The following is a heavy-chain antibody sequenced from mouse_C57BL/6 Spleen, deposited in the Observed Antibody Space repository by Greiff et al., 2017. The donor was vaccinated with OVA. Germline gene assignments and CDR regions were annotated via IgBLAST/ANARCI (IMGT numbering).Heavy chain of an antibody. Sequence: VQLQQSGPELVKPGASVKISCKASGYAFSSSWMNWVQQRPGKGLEWIGRIYPGDGDTNYNGKFKGQATLTADKSSSTAYMQLSSLTSEDSAVYFCARGAYSNFYYAMDYWGQGTSVTVSS. CDR2: IYPGDGDT. CDR3: ARGAYSNFYYAMDY. D-gene: IGHD2-5*01. V-gene: IGHV1-82*01. J-gene: IGHJ4*01. CDR1: GYAFSSSW.